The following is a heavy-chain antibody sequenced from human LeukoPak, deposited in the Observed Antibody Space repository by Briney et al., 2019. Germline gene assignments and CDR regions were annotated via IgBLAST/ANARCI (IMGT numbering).Heavy chain of an antibody. D-gene: IGHD4-17*01. CDR2: INHSGST. V-gene: IGHV4-34*01. CDR3: ARGGPSSLTVTTLDY. CDR1: GGSFSGYY. Sequence: SETLSLTCAVYGGSFSGYYWSWIRQPPGKGLEWIGEINHSGSTSYNPSLKSRVTISVDTSKTQSSLKLSSVTAADTAVYYCARGGPSSLTVTTLDYWGQGTLVTVSS. J-gene: IGHJ4*02.